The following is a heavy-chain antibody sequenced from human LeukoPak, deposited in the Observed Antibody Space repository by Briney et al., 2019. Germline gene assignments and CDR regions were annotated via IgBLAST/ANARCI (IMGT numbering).Heavy chain of an antibody. CDR2: IYHSGST. Sequence: PSETLSLTCAVSGCSISSGYYWGWIRQPPGKGLEWIGSIYHSGSTYYNPSLKSRVTISVDTSKNQFSLKLSSVTAADTAVYYCAGSYSNYGSEFDPWGQGTLVTVSS. CDR1: GCSISSGYY. V-gene: IGHV4-38-2*01. CDR3: AGSYSNYGSEFDP. D-gene: IGHD4-11*01. J-gene: IGHJ5*02.